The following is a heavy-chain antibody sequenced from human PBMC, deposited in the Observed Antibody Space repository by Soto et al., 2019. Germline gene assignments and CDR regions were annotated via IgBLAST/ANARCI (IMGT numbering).Heavy chain of an antibody. CDR3: ARAGYSSGWPLDWYFDY. Sequence: ASVKVSCKASGYTFTGYYMHWVRQAPGQGLEWMGWINPNSGGTNYAQKFQGWVTTTRDTSISTAYMELSRLRSDDTAVYYCARAGYSSGWPLDWYFDYWGQGTLVTVSS. D-gene: IGHD6-19*01. J-gene: IGHJ4*02. CDR2: INPNSGGT. CDR1: GYTFTGYY. V-gene: IGHV1-2*04.